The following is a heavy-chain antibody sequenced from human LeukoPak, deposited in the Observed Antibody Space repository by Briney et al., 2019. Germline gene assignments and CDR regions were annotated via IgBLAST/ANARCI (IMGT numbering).Heavy chain of an antibody. J-gene: IGHJ4*02. CDR1: GFTFSSYW. D-gene: IGHD6-13*01. Sequence: GGSLRLSCAAPGFTFSSYWMPWVRQGPGKGLVWVSRINSDGSSTNYADSVKGRFTISRDNARNSLYLQMNSLRAEDTAVYYCARMISRTWPFFFDCWGQGTLVTISS. CDR2: INSDGSST. CDR3: ARMISRTWPFFFDC. V-gene: IGHV3-74*01.